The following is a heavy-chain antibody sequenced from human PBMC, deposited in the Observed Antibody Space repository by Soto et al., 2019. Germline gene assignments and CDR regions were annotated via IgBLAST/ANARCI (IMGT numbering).Heavy chain of an antibody. J-gene: IGHJ4*02. CDR2: ISYDGSNK. V-gene: IGHV3-30-3*01. D-gene: IGHD2-8*01. CDR1: GFTFSSYA. CDR3: ARVVREWSPEGKEDVDY. Sequence: GGSLRLSCAASGFTFSSYAMHWVRQAPGEGLEWVAVISYDGSNKYYADSVKGRFTISRDNSKNTLYLQMNSLRAEDTAVYYCARVVREWSPEGKEDVDYWGQGTLVTVSS.